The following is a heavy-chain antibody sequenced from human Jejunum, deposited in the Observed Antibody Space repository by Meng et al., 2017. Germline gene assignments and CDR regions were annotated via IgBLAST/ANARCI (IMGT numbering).Heavy chain of an antibody. V-gene: IGHV3-7*01. CDR1: GFSFHNYW. D-gene: IGHD4-23*01. J-gene: IGHJ4*02. Sequence: LSLTCEASGFSFHNYWMSWVRQVPGKGLEWVANIKEDGSEKNYVDSVKGRFTISRDNAKDSLWLQMNSLRGEDTAVYYCAGAPNSKYYDYWGQGILVTVSS. CDR2: IKEDGSEK. CDR3: AGAPNSKYYDY.